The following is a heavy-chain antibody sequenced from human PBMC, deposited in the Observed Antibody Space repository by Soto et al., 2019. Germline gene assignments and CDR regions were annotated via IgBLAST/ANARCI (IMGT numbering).Heavy chain of an antibody. CDR1: GFTFSSYE. CDR2: ISSSGSTI. D-gene: IGHD6-6*01. V-gene: IGHV3-48*03. Sequence: GGSLRLSCAASGFTFSSYEMNWVRQAPGKGLEWVSYISSSGSTIYYADSVKGRFTISRDNAKNSLYLQMNSLRAEDTAVYYCARESFMSSSYAFDIWGQGTMVTVSS. CDR3: ARESFMSSSYAFDI. J-gene: IGHJ3*02.